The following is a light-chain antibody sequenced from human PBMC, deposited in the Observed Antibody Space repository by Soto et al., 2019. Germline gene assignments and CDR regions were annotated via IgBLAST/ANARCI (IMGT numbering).Light chain of an antibody. CDR3: QQYGTSEII. V-gene: IGKV3-11*01. CDR1: QSVTTY. CDR2: DAS. J-gene: IGKJ5*01. Sequence: EIVLTQSPATLSLSPGERATLSCRSSQSVTTYLAWYQQKSGQAPRLLIYDASDRATGIPARFSGSGSGTDFTLTISRLETEDFAVFYCQQYGTSEIIFGQGTRLEIK.